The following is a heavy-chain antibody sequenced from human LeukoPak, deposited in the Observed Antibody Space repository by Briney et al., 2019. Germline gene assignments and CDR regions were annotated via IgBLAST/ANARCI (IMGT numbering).Heavy chain of an antibody. Sequence: GGSLRLSCAASGFTFSSSAMSWVRQAPGKGLEWVANIKQDGSEKYYVDSVKGRFTISRDNAKNSLYLQMNSLRAEDTAVYYCARDDSSGYYLGTPTFDYWGQGTLVTVSS. J-gene: IGHJ4*02. V-gene: IGHV3-7*01. D-gene: IGHD3-22*01. CDR3: ARDDSSGYYLGTPTFDY. CDR2: IKQDGSEK. CDR1: GFTFSSSA.